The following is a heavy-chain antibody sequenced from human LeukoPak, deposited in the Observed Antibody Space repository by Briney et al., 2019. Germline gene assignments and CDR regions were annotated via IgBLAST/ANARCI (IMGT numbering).Heavy chain of an antibody. CDR1: GGSISSSNYY. CDR2: IYYSGST. D-gene: IGHD1-26*01. Sequence: SETLSLTCTVSGGSISSSNYYWGWIRQPPGKGLEWIGSIYYSGSTYYNPSLKSRVTISVDTSKNQFSLKLSSVTAAGTAVYYCARTIVGASYYYYYYMDVWGKGTTVTVSS. CDR3: ARTIVGASYYYYYYMDV. V-gene: IGHV4-39*07. J-gene: IGHJ6*03.